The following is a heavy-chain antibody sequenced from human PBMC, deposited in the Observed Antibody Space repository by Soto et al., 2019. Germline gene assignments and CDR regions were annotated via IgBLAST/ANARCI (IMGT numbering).Heavy chain of an antibody. D-gene: IGHD1-26*01. CDR3: ARDVGLPRRNNWFDP. CDR1: GGTFSSYA. J-gene: IGHJ5*02. Sequence: ASVKVSCKASGGTFSSYAISWVRQAPGQGLEWMGGIIPIFGTANYAQKFQGRVTITADESTSTAYMELSSLRSEDTAVYYCARDVGLPRRNNWFDPWGQGTLVTVSS. V-gene: IGHV1-69*13. CDR2: IIPIFGTA.